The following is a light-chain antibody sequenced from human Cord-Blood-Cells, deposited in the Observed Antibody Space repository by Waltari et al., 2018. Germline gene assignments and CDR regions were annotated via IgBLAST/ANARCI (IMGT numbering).Light chain of an antibody. J-gene: IGKJ4*01. CDR3: MQSIQLPLT. CDR2: EVS. Sequence: DIVITQTPPPMSVTTVQPASISRQPSQSLLHSDAHTYLYWDLQQPGQPPQLLIYEVSNRLSGVPDRFSGSGSGTDCTLKISRVEAEEVGVYYCMQSIQLPLTFGGGTKVEIQ. V-gene: IGKV2D-29*01. CDR1: QSLLHSDAHTY.